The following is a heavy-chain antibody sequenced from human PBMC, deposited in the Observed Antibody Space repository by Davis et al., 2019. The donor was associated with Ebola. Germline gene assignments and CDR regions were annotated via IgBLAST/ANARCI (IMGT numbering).Heavy chain of an antibody. D-gene: IGHD3-3*01. J-gene: IGHJ5*02. Sequence: GESLKISCAASGFTFSSYWMSWVRQAPGKGLEWVANIKQDGSEKYYVDSVKGLFTISRDNAKNSLYLQMNSLRAEDTAVYYWARESGLEWLFDWFDPWGQGTLVTVSS. CDR3: ARESGLEWLFDWFDP. CDR1: GFTFSSYW. V-gene: IGHV3-7*03. CDR2: IKQDGSEK.